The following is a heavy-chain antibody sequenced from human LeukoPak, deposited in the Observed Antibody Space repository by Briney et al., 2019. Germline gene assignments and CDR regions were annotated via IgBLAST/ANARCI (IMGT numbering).Heavy chain of an antibody. CDR3: ARGGGYSGYDSLDY. CDR2: IYSGGST. V-gene: IGHV3-66*02. Sequence: AGGSLRLSCAASGFTVSSNYMRWVRQAPGKGLEWVSVIYSGGSTYYADSVKGRFTISRDNSKNMLYLQMNRLRAEDTAVYYCARGGGYSGYDSLDYWGQGTLVTVSS. J-gene: IGHJ4*02. CDR1: GFTVSSNY. D-gene: IGHD5-12*01.